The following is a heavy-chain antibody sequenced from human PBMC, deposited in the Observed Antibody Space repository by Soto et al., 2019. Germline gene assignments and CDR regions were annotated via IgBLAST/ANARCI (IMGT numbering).Heavy chain of an antibody. CDR2: ISYDGSNK. D-gene: IGHD2-15*01. Sequence: PGGSLRLSCAASGFTFSSYAMHWVRQAPGKGLEWVAVISYDGSNKYYADSVKGRFTISRDNSKNTLYLQMNSLRAEDTAVYYCARDYPAVAAKIGNWFDPWGQGT. V-gene: IGHV3-30-3*01. J-gene: IGHJ5*02. CDR1: GFTFSSYA. CDR3: ARDYPAVAAKIGNWFDP.